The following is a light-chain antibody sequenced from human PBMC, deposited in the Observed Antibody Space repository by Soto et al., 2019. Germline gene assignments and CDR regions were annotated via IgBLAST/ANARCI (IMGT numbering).Light chain of an antibody. J-gene: IGKJ1*01. CDR3: QHYNSYSEA. CDR2: KAS. V-gene: IGKV1-5*03. Sequence: DIQMTQSPSTLSGSVGDRVTITCXASQTISSWLAWYQQKPGKAPKLLIYKASTLKSGVPSRFSGSGSGTEFTLTISSLQPDDFATYYCQHYNSYSEAFGQGTKVELK. CDR1: QTISSW.